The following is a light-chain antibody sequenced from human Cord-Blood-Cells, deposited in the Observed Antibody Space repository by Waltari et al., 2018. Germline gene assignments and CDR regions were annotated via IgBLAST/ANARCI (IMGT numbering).Light chain of an antibody. Sequence: DIVMTQSPLSLPVTPGEPASISCRPSQSLLHRNGYNYLDWYLQKPGQSPQLLIYLGSNLASGVPDRFSGSGSGTDFTLKISRVEAEDVGVYYCMQALQTPLTFGGGTKVEIK. CDR1: QSLLHRNGYNY. J-gene: IGKJ4*01. CDR3: MQALQTPLT. V-gene: IGKV2-28*01. CDR2: LGS.